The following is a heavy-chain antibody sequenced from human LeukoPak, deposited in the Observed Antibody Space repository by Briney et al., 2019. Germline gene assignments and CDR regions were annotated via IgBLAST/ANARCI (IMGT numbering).Heavy chain of an antibody. D-gene: IGHD6-13*01. CDR1: GYTFTGYY. Sequence: SVKVSCKASGYTFTGYYMHWVRQAPGQGLEWMGRIIPILGIANYAQKFQGRVAITADKSTSTAYMELSSLRSEDTAVYYCARLTGAAAGTSGVGYWGQGTLVTVSS. CDR3: ARLTGAAAGTSGVGY. CDR2: IIPILGIA. V-gene: IGHV1-69*02. J-gene: IGHJ4*02.